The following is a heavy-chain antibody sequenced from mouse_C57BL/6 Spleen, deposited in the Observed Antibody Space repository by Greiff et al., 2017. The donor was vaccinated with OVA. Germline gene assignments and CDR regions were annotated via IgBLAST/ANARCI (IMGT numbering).Heavy chain of an antibody. CDR1: GFTFTDYY. J-gene: IGHJ4*01. CDR2: IRNKANGYTT. V-gene: IGHV7-3*01. Sequence: EVKVVESGGGLVQPGGSLSLSCAASGFTFTDYYMSWVRQPPGKALEWLGFIRNKANGYTTEYSASVKGRFTISRDNSQSILYLQMNALRAEDSATYYCARYWYAMDYWGQGTSVTVSS. CDR3: ARYWYAMDY.